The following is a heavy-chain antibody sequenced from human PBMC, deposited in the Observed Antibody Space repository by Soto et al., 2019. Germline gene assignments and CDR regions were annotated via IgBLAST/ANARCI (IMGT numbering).Heavy chain of an antibody. J-gene: IGHJ4*02. D-gene: IGHD3-9*01. CDR3: AKDRRYFDWLFDY. Sequence: QVQLVESGGGVVQPGGSLRLSCAASGFTFTTCGMHWVRQAPGKGLEWVAIISYGGRNQYYADSVKGRFTISTDNSNNTLYLQMNSLRPEDTAVYYCAKDRRYFDWLFDYWGQGTLVTVSS. CDR1: GFTFTTCG. CDR2: ISYGGRNQ. V-gene: IGHV3-30*18.